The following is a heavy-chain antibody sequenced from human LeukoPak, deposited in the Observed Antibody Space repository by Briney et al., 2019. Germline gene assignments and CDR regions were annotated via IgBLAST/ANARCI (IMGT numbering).Heavy chain of an antibody. CDR3: TKHGGRTIPTRGEALDI. CDR1: GFTFSSFV. V-gene: IGHV3-23*01. Sequence: GGSLRLSCAASGFTFSSFVMSWVRQAPGKGLEWVSTTSGNGGSTYYADSAKGRFTISRDNSKNTLYLQMNSLRVEDTVVYYCTKHGGRTIPTRGEALDIWGQGTTVTVSS. CDR2: TSGNGGST. D-gene: IGHD3-10*01. J-gene: IGHJ3*02.